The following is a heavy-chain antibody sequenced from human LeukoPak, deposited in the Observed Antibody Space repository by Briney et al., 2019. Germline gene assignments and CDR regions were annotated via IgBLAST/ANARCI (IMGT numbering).Heavy chain of an antibody. CDR2: INTNTGNP. V-gene: IGHV7-4-1*02. J-gene: IGHJ4*02. CDR1: GYTFTTYA. Sequence: ASVKVSSKASGYTFTTYAMSWVRQAPGQGLEWMGWINTNTGNPTYAQGFTGRFVFSLDTSVSTAYLQISSLKAEDTAVYYCARDWSDGGFDSWGQGTLVTVSS. CDR3: ARDWSDGGFDS. D-gene: IGHD1-1*01.